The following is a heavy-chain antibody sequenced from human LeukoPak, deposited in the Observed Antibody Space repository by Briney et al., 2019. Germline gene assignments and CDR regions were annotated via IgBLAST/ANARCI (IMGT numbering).Heavy chain of an antibody. CDR1: GGSISSYY. V-gene: IGHV4-59*01. D-gene: IGHD5-18*01. Sequence: PSETLSLTCTVSGGSISSYYWSWIRLPPGKGLEWIGYIYYSGSTNYNPSLKSRVTISVDTSKNQFSLKLSSVTAADTAVYYCARRGVVTGYFDYWRQGTLVTVSS. CDR2: IYYSGST. J-gene: IGHJ4*02. CDR3: ARRGVVTGYFDY.